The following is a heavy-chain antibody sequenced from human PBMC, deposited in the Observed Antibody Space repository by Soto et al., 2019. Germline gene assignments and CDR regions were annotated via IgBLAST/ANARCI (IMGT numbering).Heavy chain of an antibody. D-gene: IGHD6-13*01. Sequence: GASVKVSCKASGYTFTVYYMHWVRQAPGQGLEWMGWINPNSGGTNYAQKFQGWVTMTRDTSISTAYMELSRLRSDDTAVYYCARDYDGYSSIDAFDIWGQGTMVTVSS. J-gene: IGHJ3*02. CDR1: GYTFTVYY. V-gene: IGHV1-2*04. CDR2: INPNSGGT. CDR3: ARDYDGYSSIDAFDI.